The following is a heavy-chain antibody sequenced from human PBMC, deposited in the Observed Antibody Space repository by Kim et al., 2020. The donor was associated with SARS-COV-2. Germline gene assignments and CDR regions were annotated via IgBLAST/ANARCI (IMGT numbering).Heavy chain of an antibody. CDR3: ARDAISGDYDYYGMDV. CDR1: GFTFSSYS. Sequence: GGSLRLSCAASGFTFSSYSMNWVRQAPGKGLEWVSSISSSSSYIYYADSVKGRFTISRDNAKNSLYLQMNSLRAEDTAVYYCARDAISGDYDYYGMDVWGQGTTVTVSS. D-gene: IGHD3-9*01. V-gene: IGHV3-21*01. CDR2: ISSSSSYI. J-gene: IGHJ6*02.